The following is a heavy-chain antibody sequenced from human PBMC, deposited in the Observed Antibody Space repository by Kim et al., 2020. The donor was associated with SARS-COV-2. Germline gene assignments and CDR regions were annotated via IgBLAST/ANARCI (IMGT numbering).Heavy chain of an antibody. D-gene: IGHD1-26*01. Sequence: YADSVKGRFTISRDNAKSSLYLQMNSLRAEDTAVYYCARDLLVGATPDDYWGQGTLVTVSS. V-gene: IGHV3-11*04. J-gene: IGHJ4*02. CDR3: ARDLLVGATPDDY.